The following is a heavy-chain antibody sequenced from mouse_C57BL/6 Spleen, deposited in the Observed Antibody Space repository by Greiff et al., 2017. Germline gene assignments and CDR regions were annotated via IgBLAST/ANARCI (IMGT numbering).Heavy chain of an antibody. Sequence: QVQLKQPGAELVKPGASVKLSCKASGYTFTSYWMHWVKQRPGQGLEWIGMIHPNSGSTNYNEKFKSKATLTVDKSSSTAYMQLSSLTSEDSAVYYCATLHYYAPFAYWGQGTLVTVSA. CDR3: ATLHYYAPFAY. CDR2: IHPNSGST. D-gene: IGHD1-2*01. CDR1: GYTFTSYW. V-gene: IGHV1-64*01. J-gene: IGHJ3*01.